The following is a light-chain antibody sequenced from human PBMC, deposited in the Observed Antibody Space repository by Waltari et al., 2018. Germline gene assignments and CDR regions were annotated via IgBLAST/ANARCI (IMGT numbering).Light chain of an antibody. CDR2: GVS. CDR3: NSYTSTNTRV. V-gene: IGLV2-14*03. CDR1: SRDVGGYNY. Sequence: QSALTQAASVSGSPGQPITISCTGTSRDVGGYNYVPWYQQHPGKAPKLMIYGVSNRPSGVSNRFSGSKSGNTASLTISGLQAEDEADYYCNSYTSTNTRVFGGGTKLTVL. J-gene: IGLJ3*02.